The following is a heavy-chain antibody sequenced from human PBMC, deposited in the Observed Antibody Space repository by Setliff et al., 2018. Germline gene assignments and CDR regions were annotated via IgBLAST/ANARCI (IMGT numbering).Heavy chain of an antibody. CDR1: GFTFSSYS. Sequence: PGGSLRLSCAASGFTFSSYSLNWVRQAPGKGLEWVSSISSSSSYIYYADSVQGRFTISRDNAKNSLYLQMNSLRAEDTAVYYCARAADSYGPPRPYMDVWGKGTTVTVSS. D-gene: IGHD5-18*01. CDR3: ARAADSYGPPRPYMDV. J-gene: IGHJ6*03. CDR2: ISSSSSYI. V-gene: IGHV3-21*01.